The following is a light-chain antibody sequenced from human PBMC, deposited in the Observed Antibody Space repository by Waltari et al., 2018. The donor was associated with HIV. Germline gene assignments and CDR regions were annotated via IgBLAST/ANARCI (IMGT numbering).Light chain of an antibody. V-gene: IGLV2-23*02. CDR2: DVS. CDR1: SSDVGGYHY. CDR3: CSYAGSSTLVV. Sequence: QSALTQPASVSGSPGQSITISCTGTSSDVGGYHYVSWYQQHPGKAPNLMVSDVSTRPSGVSNRFSGSKSGNTASLTISGLQAEDEADYYCCSYAGSSTLVVFGGGTKLTVL. J-gene: IGLJ2*01.